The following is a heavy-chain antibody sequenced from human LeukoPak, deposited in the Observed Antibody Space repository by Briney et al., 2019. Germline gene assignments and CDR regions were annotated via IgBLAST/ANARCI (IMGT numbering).Heavy chain of an antibody. V-gene: IGHV3-73*01. Sequence: GGSLRLSCAASGFTFSGSAMHWVCQASGKGLEWVGRIRSKANSYATAYAASVKGRFTISRDDSKNTAYLQMNSLKTEDTAVYYCTRPYSSGPVSGYYWGQGTLVTVSS. CDR1: GFTFSGSA. CDR2: IRSKANSYAT. D-gene: IGHD6-19*01. J-gene: IGHJ4*02. CDR3: TRPYSSGPVSGYY.